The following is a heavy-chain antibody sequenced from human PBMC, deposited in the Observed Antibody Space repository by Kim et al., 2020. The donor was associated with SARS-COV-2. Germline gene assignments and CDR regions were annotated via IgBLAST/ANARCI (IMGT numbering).Heavy chain of an antibody. D-gene: IGHD1-26*01. CDR2: IIPIFGTA. CDR3: ARDPRIRVGATYYYYGMDV. CDR1: GGTFSSYA. Sequence: SVKVSCKASGGTFSSYAISWVRQAPGQGLEWMGGIIPIFGTANYAQKFQGRVTITADESTSTAYMELSSLRSEDTAVYYCARDPRIRVGATYYYYGMDVWGQGTTVTVSS. J-gene: IGHJ6*02. V-gene: IGHV1-69*13.